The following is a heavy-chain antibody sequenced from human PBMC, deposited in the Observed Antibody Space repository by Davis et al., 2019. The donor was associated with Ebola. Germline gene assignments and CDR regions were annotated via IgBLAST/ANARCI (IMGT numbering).Heavy chain of an antibody. V-gene: IGHV3-20*04. D-gene: IGHD4-23*01. CDR2: INWNGGST. Sequence: PGGSLRLSCAASGFTFSSYGMHWVRQAPGKGLEWVSGINWNGGSTGYADSVKGRFTISRDNAKNSLYLQMNSLRVEDTALYYCAKPYGGNSRPYYFDYWGQGTLVTVSS. J-gene: IGHJ4*02. CDR1: GFTFSSYG. CDR3: AKPYGGNSRPYYFDY.